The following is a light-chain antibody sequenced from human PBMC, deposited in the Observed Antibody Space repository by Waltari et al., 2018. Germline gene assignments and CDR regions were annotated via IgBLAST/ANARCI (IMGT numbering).Light chain of an antibody. J-gene: IGKJ1*01. V-gene: IGKV3-15*01. CDR1: QSVSSD. CDR3: QQYNKWPPGT. CDR2: GAS. Sequence: ERATLSCRASQSVSSDLAWYQQKPGQAPRLIIHGASIRATGIPARFSGSGSGTEFTLTIRSLQSEDSAVYYCQQYNKWPPGTFGQGTKVEIK.